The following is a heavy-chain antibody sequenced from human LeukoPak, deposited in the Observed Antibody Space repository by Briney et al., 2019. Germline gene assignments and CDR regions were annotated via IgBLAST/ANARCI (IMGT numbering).Heavy chain of an antibody. CDR3: VKDVVRGYDSSGYYSLGSYYFDY. CDR1: EFTFSNYG. CDR2: IWNDGSKK. Sequence: GRSLRLSCAASEFTFSNYGIHWVRQAPGKGLEWVAVIWNDGSKKYYADSVKGRFTISRDNSKNTLYLQMSSLRAEDTAVYYCVKDVVRGYDSSGYYSLGSYYFDYWGQGTLVTVSS. J-gene: IGHJ4*02. D-gene: IGHD3-22*01. V-gene: IGHV3-33*06.